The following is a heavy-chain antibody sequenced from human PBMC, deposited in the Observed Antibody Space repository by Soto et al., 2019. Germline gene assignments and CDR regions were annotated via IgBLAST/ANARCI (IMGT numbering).Heavy chain of an antibody. CDR1: GYTFTSYA. D-gene: IGHD3-16*01. CDR2: INAGNGNT. V-gene: IGHV1-3*01. CDR3: ARDWSVGGPAGWSDP. J-gene: IGHJ5*02. Sequence: ASVKVSCKASGYTFTSYAMHWVRQAPGQRLEWMGWINAGNGNTKYSQKFQGRVTITRDTSASTAYMELSSLRSEDTAVYYCARDWSVGGPAGWSDPWGQGTLVTVSS.